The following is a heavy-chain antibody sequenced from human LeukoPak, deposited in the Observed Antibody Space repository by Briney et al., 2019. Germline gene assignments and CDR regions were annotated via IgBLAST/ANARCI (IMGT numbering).Heavy chain of an antibody. J-gene: IGHJ6*02. D-gene: IGHD2-2*01. CDR2: IYYNGST. CDR3: ARDNVIVPAAMTGDPYYYHYGMDV. Sequence: SETLSLTCIVSGGSISSGGYYWSWIRQHPGKGLEWIGYIYYNGSTYYNPSLKSRVTISEDTSKNQFSLKLSSVTAADTAVYYCARDNVIVPAAMTGDPYYYHYGMDVWGQGTTVTVSS. CDR1: GGSISSGGYY. V-gene: IGHV4-31*03.